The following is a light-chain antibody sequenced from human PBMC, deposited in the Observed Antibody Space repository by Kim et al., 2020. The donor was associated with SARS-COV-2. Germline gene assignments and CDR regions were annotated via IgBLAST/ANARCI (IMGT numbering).Light chain of an antibody. V-gene: IGLV1-44*01. CDR3: GTWDGSLNSRV. Sequence: GQRVTISCSGSSSNVGTNNVNWYQQVPGTAPKLLIFSNSQRPSGVPDRFSGSKSGTSASLAISGLQSEDEADYYCGTWDGSLNSRVFGGGTKLTVL. CDR1: SSNVGTNN. J-gene: IGLJ2*01. CDR2: SNS.